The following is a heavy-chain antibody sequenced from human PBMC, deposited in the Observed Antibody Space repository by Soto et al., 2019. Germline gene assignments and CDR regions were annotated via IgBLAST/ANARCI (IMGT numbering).Heavy chain of an antibody. Sequence: EVQLEDSGGGLVKPGGSLRLSCAASGFTFSSYTMNWVRQAPGKGLEWVSSISGSSSYIYYADSVKGRFTISRDNAKNSLYLQMNSLRAEDTAIYYCARDAAASTYDDYYYMDVWGKGTTVTVSS. D-gene: IGHD6-25*01. CDR1: GFTFSSYT. CDR2: ISGSSSYI. J-gene: IGHJ6*03. V-gene: IGHV3-21*01. CDR3: ARDAAASTYDDYYYMDV.